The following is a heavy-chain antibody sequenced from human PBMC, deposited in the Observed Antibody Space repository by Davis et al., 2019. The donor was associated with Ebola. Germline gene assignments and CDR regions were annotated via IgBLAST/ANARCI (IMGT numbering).Heavy chain of an antibody. V-gene: IGHV3-7*01. CDR3: ARGGLTMIVVTSLDY. CDR2: IKQDGSEK. D-gene: IGHD3-22*01. Sequence: GESLKISCAASGFTFSGSAMHWVRQAPGKGLEWVANIKQDGSEKYYVDSVKGRFTISRDNAKNSLYLQMNSLRAEDTAVYYCARGGLTMIVVTSLDYWGQGTLVTVSS. CDR1: GFTFSGSA. J-gene: IGHJ4*02.